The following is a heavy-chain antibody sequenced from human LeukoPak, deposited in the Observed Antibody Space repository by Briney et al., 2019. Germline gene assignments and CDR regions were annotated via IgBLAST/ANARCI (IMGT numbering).Heavy chain of an antibody. D-gene: IGHD1-26*01. J-gene: IGHJ4*02. CDR3: ARDVIRSYGYYFDY. CDR2: IKEDGREN. CDR1: GFTYSSYW. V-gene: IGHV3-7*01. Sequence: GGALRLSCAASGFTYSSYWMSWVGQARGKGLEWVDKIKEDGRENNYVASVKGRFTISKDNAKNSLYLQMKSLRAEDTAVYYCARDVIRSYGYYFDYWGQGTLVTVSS.